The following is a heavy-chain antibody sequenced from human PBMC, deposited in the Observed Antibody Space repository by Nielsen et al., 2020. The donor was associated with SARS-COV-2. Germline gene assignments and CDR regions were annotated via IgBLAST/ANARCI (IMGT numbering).Heavy chain of an antibody. Sequence: SETLSLTCGVFGESISSQTWWSWVRPPPGKGLEWIGQIYHGGSTNYNPSLRSRVAISVDKSKNQFSLQVTSVTTADTAVYYCARMIGYSTSSDSWGQGTLVTVSS. CDR3: ARMIGYSTSSDS. CDR1: GESISSQTW. CDR2: IYHGGST. J-gene: IGHJ4*02. V-gene: IGHV4-4*02. D-gene: IGHD3-22*01.